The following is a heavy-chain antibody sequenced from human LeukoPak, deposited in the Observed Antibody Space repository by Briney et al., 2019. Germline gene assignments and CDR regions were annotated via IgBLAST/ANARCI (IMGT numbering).Heavy chain of an antibody. V-gene: IGHV4-39*01. CDR2: VYHRGNT. J-gene: IGHJ4*02. D-gene: IGHD6-19*01. CDR1: GGSITSGVYY. Sequence: PSETLSLTCTVSGGSITSGVYYWAWIRQPPGKGLEWIGSVYHRGNTYYNLSLKSRVTISVDTSKNQFSLKLRSVTAADATVYYCARQTTAYDSGWHSDYWGQGTLVTVSS. CDR3: ARQTTAYDSGWHSDY.